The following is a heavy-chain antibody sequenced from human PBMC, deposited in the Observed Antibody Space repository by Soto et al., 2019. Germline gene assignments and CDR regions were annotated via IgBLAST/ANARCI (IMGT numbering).Heavy chain of an antibody. CDR2: ISYDGSNK. CDR1: GFTFSSYA. CDR3: ARDGQYYDFWSGYSPGAYFDP. V-gene: IGHV3-30-3*01. D-gene: IGHD3-3*01. Sequence: GGSLRLSCAASGFTFSSYAMHWVRQAPGKGLEWVAVISYDGSNKYYADSVKGRFTISRDNSKNTLYLQMNSLRAEDTAVYYCARDGQYYDFWSGYSPGAYFDPWGQGTLVTVSS. J-gene: IGHJ4*02.